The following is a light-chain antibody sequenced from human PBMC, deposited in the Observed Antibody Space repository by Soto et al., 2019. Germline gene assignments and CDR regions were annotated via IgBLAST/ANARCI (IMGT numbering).Light chain of an antibody. CDR1: QSVSSSY. CDR2: GAS. Sequence: EIVLTQSPGTLSLSPGERATLSCRASQSVSSSYLAWYQQKPGQAPRLLIYGASSRATGIPDRFSGSGSGTVFTLTISRLEPEDFAVYYCHQYGSSHRTFGQGNKVEIK. J-gene: IGKJ1*01. CDR3: HQYGSSHRT. V-gene: IGKV3-20*01.